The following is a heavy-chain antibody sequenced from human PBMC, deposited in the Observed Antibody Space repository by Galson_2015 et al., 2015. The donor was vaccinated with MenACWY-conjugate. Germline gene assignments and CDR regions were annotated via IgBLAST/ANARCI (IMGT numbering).Heavy chain of an antibody. Sequence: LTCTVSGGSISSSSYYWGWIRQPPGKGLEWIGSIYYSGSTYYNPSLKSQVTISVDTSKNQFSLKLSSVTAADTAVYYCARQNGGNSAFLTGWYFQHWGQGTLVTVSS. CDR1: GGSISSSSYY. V-gene: IGHV4-39*01. CDR2: IYYSGST. J-gene: IGHJ1*01. D-gene: IGHD4-23*01. CDR3: ARQNGGNSAFLTGWYFQH.